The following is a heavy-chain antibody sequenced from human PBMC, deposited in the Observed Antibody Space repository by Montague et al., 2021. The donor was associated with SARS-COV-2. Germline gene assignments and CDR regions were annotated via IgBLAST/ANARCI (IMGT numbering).Heavy chain of an antibody. CDR2: IFYRGST. V-gene: IGHV4-59*08. J-gene: IGHJ6*02. CDR3: ARAGSGGYSCDYYYGMDI. CDR1: GGSISSYY. D-gene: IGHD3-10*01. Sequence: SETLSLTCTVSGGSISSYYWCWIRQHPGKGLEWIGYIFYRGSTTYNPSSKSRVTITVDTSKNQYSLKLSSVTAAATAVYYCARAGSGGYSCDYYYGMDIWGQGTTVTVSS.